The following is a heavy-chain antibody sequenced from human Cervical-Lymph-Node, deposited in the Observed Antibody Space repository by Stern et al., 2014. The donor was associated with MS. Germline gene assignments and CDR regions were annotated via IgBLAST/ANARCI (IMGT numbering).Heavy chain of an antibody. CDR1: GFTFNNYA. CDR3: AKAIVVVIATSGYFDY. CDR2: MSGNGGST. V-gene: IGHV3-23*04. Sequence: EVQLVQSGGGLVQPGGSLRLSCAASGFTFNNYAMTWVRQAPGKGLEWVSGMSGNGGSTYYAGSVKGRFTISRDNSRNTLFLQMNSLRAEDTAVYYCAKAIVVVIATSGYFDYWGQGTLVTVSS. J-gene: IGHJ4*02. D-gene: IGHD3-22*01.